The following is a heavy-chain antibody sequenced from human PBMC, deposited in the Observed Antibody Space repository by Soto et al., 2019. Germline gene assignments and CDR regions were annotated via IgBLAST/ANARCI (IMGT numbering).Heavy chain of an antibody. J-gene: IGHJ4*02. V-gene: IGHV3-33*01. CDR2: IWYDGSNK. D-gene: IGHD4-4*01. CDR1: GFTFSSYG. Sequence: GESLKISCAASGFTFSSYGMHWVRQAPGKGLEWVAVIWYDGSNKYYADSVKGRFTISRDNSKNTLYLQMNSLRAEDTAVYYCARDIAPYSTAGFDYWGQGTLVTVSS. CDR3: ARDIAPYSTAGFDY.